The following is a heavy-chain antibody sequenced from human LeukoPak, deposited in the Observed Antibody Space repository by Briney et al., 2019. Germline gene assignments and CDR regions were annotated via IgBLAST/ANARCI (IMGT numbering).Heavy chain of an antibody. V-gene: IGHV4-59*01. CDR3: ARGYSSSWYYFDY. CDR1: GGSISSYY. D-gene: IGHD6-13*01. Sequence: SETLSLTCTVSGGSISSYYWSWIRQPPGKGLEWIGYIYYSGSTNYNPSLKSRVTISVDTSKNQFSLKLSSVTAADTAVYYCARGYSSSWYYFDYWGQGTLVTVTS. J-gene: IGHJ4*02. CDR2: IYYSGST.